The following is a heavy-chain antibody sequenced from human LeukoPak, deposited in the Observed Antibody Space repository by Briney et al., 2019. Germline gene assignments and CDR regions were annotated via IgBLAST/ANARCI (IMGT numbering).Heavy chain of an antibody. CDR1: GGTFSSYA. D-gene: IGHD3-10*01. Sequence: GASVKVSCKASGGTFSSYAISWVRQAPGQGLEWMGGIIPIFGTANYAQKFQGRVTITADESTSTAYMELSSLRSEDTAVYYCARDETYYYGSGRAHWFDPWGQGTLVTVSS. J-gene: IGHJ5*02. V-gene: IGHV1-69*13. CDR3: ARDETYYYGSGRAHWFDP. CDR2: IIPIFGTA.